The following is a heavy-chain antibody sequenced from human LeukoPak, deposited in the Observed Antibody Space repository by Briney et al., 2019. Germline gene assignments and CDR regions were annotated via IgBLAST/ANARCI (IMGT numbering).Heavy chain of an antibody. CDR1: GFTFSNAW. CDR2: IKSKTDGGTT. V-gene: IGHV3-15*01. Sequence: PGGSLRLSCAASGFTFSNAWMSWVRQAPGKGLEWVGRIKSKTDGGTTDYAAPVKGRFTISRDDSKNTLYLQMNSLKTEDTAVYYCTTDNAPFGVTMIVVAEYDAFDIWGQGTMVTVSS. D-gene: IGHD3-22*01. J-gene: IGHJ3*02. CDR3: TTDNAPFGVTMIVVAEYDAFDI.